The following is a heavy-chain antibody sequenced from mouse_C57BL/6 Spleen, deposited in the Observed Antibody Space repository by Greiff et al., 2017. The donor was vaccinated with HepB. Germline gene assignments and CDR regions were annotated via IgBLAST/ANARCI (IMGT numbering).Heavy chain of an antibody. V-gene: IGHV1-42*01. CDR2: INPSTGGT. CDR3: ARSTSAYYSVDY. Sequence: EVKLMESGPELVKPGASVKISCKASGYSFTGYYMNWVKQSPEKSLEWIGEINPSTGGTTYNQKFKAKATLTVDKSSSTAYMQLKSLTSEDSAVYYCARSTSAYYSVDYWGQGTTLTVSS. CDR1: GYSFTGYY. J-gene: IGHJ2*01. D-gene: IGHD2-12*01.